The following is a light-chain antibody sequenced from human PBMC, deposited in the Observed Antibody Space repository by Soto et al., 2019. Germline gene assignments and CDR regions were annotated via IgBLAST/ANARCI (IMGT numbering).Light chain of an antibody. J-gene: IGLJ1*01. CDR1: SSDVGGYNF. Sequence: QSALTQPASVSGSPGQSITISCTGTSSDVGGYNFVSWYQQHPGKAPKLMIYEVTSRPSGVSHRFSGSKSGNTASLTISVLQAEDEADYYCKSYTTSSTLVFGTGTKVTVL. CDR2: EVT. V-gene: IGLV2-14*03. CDR3: KSYTTSSTLV.